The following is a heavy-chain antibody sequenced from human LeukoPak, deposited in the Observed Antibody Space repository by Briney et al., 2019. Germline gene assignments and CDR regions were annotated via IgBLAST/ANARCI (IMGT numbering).Heavy chain of an antibody. CDR1: GFSFSVYY. CDR3: ARGGTGAFDY. D-gene: IGHD2-8*02. J-gene: IGHJ4*02. CDR2: ISSRSTYI. Sequence: GGSLRLSCTASGFSFSVYYMSRIRQAPGKGLEWISYISSRSTYISDADSVKGRFTISRDNAKNLLFLQMNSLRVEDTALYYCARGGTGAFDYWGQGILVTASS. V-gene: IGHV3-11*06.